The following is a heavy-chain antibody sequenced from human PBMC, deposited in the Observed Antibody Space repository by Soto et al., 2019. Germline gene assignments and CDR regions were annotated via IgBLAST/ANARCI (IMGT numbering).Heavy chain of an antibody. CDR1: GFTFSDNY. Sequence: QVQLVESGGGLVKPGGSLRLSCVGSGFTFSDNYISWILQAPGKGLEWLSYISSSGTTIYYADSVKGRFSMSRDNAKNSVYLQMNSLTAEDSAVYYCAREAGKVDYWGQGTLVTVSS. CDR3: AREAGKVDY. D-gene: IGHD6-19*01. J-gene: IGHJ4*02. CDR2: ISSSGTTI. V-gene: IGHV3-11*01.